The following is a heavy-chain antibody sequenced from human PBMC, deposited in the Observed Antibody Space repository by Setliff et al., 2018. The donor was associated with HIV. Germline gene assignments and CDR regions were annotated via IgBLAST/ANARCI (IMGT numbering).Heavy chain of an antibody. CDR1: GFTFSSYA. J-gene: IGHJ3*02. CDR3: ARDPDYYDSSGPDDAFDI. V-gene: IGHV3-11*04. Sequence: SCAASGFTFSSYAMSWIRQAPGKGLEWVSYISSSGSTIYYADSVKGRFTISRDNAKNSLYLQMNSLRAEDTAVYYCARDPDYYDSSGPDDAFDIWGQGTMVTVSS. CDR2: ISSSGSTI. D-gene: IGHD3-22*01.